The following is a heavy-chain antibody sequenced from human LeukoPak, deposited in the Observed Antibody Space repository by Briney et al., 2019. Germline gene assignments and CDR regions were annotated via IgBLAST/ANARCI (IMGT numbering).Heavy chain of an antibody. D-gene: IGHD6-6*01. Sequence: SETLSLTCTVSGGSLSSSSYYWGWIRQPPGKGLEWIGSIYYSGSTYYNPSLKSRVTISVDTSKNQFSLKLSSVTAADTAVYYCARRLIAARGGWFDPWGQGTLVTVPS. CDR3: ARRLIAARGGWFDP. CDR1: GGSLSSSSYY. J-gene: IGHJ5*02. V-gene: IGHV4-39*01. CDR2: IYYSGST.